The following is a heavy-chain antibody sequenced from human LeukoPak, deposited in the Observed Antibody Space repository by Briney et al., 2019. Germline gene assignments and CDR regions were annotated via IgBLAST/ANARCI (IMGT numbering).Heavy chain of an antibody. V-gene: IGHV3-30*18. Sequence: GGSPRLSCAASGFTFSSYGMHWVRQAPGKGLEWVAVISYDGSNKYYADSVKGRFTISRDNSKNTLYLQMNSLRAEDTAVYYCAKDMSIWSGYDSYGGFDYWGQGTLVTVSS. CDR1: GFTFSSYG. J-gene: IGHJ4*02. D-gene: IGHD5-12*01. CDR3: AKDMSIWSGYDSYGGFDY. CDR2: ISYDGSNK.